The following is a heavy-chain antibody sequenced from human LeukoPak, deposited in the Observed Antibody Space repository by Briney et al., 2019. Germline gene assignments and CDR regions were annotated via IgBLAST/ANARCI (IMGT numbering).Heavy chain of an antibody. D-gene: IGHD5-18*01. CDR1: GFTFSSYS. CDR3: ARDGRDTAMVRAWYYGMDV. V-gene: IGHV3-21*01. J-gene: IGHJ6*02. CDR2: ISSSSSYI. Sequence: GGSLRLSCAASGFTFSSYSMNWVRQAPGKGLEWVSSISSSSSYICYADSVKGRFTISRDNAKNSLYLQMNSLRAEDTAVYYCARDGRDTAMVRAWYYGMDVWGQGTTVTVSS.